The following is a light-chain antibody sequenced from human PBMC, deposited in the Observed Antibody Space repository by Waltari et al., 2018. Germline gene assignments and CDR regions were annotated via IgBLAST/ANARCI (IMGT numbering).Light chain of an antibody. CDR2: GAS. J-gene: IGKJ2*01. Sequence: ENVLTQSPGTVSLSPGERATLSCRASQSLTTTSLAWYQAKPGQAPRLLIYGASSRDAGVPKRFSGSGSGTEFTLIISSVAPEDFAVFYCQQYDTMPHTFGLGTKLEIK. CDR1: QSLTTTS. V-gene: IGKV3-20*01. CDR3: QQYDTMPHT.